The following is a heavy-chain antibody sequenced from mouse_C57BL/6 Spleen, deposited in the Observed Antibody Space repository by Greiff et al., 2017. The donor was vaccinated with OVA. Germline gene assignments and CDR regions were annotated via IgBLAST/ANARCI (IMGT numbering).Heavy chain of an antibody. V-gene: IGHV2-2*01. CDR3: ARGDHGSSYDWFAY. Sequence: QVQLQQSGPGLVQPSQSLSITCTVSGFSLTSYGVHWVRQSPGKGLEWLGVIWSGGSTDYNAAFISRLSISKDNSKSQVFFKMNSLQADDTAIDYCARGDHGSSYDWFAYWGQGTLVTVSA. J-gene: IGHJ3*01. CDR2: IWSGGST. D-gene: IGHD1-1*01. CDR1: GFSLTSYG.